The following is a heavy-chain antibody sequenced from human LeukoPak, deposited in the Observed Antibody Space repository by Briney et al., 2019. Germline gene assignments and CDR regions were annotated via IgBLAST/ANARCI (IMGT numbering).Heavy chain of an antibody. J-gene: IGHJ5*02. CDR2: ITDSPNYV. V-gene: IGHV3-21*01. CDR1: GFTFTNSS. CDR3: ARDPYQLSWFDP. D-gene: IGHD1-1*01. Sequence: KTGGSLRLSCAASGFTFTNSSMNWIRQAPGKGLEWVSSITDSPNYVEYADSVKGRFTISRDDAKNSLYLQMDSLSADDTAVYYCARDPYQLSWFDPWGQGTLVTVSS.